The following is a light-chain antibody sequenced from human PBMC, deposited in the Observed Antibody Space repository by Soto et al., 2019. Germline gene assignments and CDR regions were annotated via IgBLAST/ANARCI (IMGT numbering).Light chain of an antibody. V-gene: IGKV1-5*03. CDR2: KAS. CDR1: QSISSW. CDR3: QQYNSYRT. Sequence: DIHMTQSPSTLSASVGDRVTITCRASQSISSWLAWYQQKPGKAPKLLIYKASSLESGVPSRFSGSGSGTEFTLTISSLQPDDLATYYCQQYNSYRTFGQGTKV. J-gene: IGKJ1*01.